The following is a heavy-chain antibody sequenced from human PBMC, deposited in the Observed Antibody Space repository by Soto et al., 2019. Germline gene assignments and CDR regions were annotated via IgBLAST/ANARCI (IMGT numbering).Heavy chain of an antibody. V-gene: IGHV3-23*01. CDR2: ISGSDDST. CDR1: GFTLSSYA. Sequence: EVQLLESGGGLVQPGVSLRLTCAVYGFTLSSYAMNWVRQAPGKGLEWVSGISGSDDSTRYADSAKGRFTISRDNSKNTLYLQMNSLRVEDTAVYYCAKGKPGVILAVPLDCWGQGSLVTVSS. D-gene: IGHD2-2*01. CDR3: AKGKPGVILAVPLDC. J-gene: IGHJ4*02.